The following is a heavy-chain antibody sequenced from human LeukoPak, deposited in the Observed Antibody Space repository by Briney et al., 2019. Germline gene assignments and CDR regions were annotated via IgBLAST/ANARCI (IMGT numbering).Heavy chain of an antibody. CDR1: GFTVSSNY. CDR2: IYSGDST. V-gene: IGHV3-66*01. Sequence: GGSLRLSCAASGFTVSSNYMSWVRQAPGKGLEWVSVIYSGDSTYYADSVKGRFTISRDNSKNTLYLQMNSLRAEDTAVYYCARSPKGYYYGSGSSYGMDVWGQGTTVTVSS. D-gene: IGHD3-10*01. CDR3: ARSPKGYYYGSGSSYGMDV. J-gene: IGHJ6*02.